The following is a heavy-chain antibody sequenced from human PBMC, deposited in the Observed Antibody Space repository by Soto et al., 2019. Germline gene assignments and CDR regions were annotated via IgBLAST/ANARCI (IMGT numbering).Heavy chain of an antibody. D-gene: IGHD2-15*01. CDR2: INWKSDIK. V-gene: IGHV3-9*01. CDR1: GFTFDDFA. CDR3: AKAPGYCSGGSCSDLAYFDF. Sequence: EVQLVESGGALVQPGTSLRLSCAASGFTFDDFAMHWVRQVSGKGLEWVSGINWKSDIKGYAASVKGRFTVSRDNAKKFRYLQMNSLKTEDSAVYYCAKAPGYCSGGSCSDLAYFDFWGQGTLVSVSS. J-gene: IGHJ4*02.